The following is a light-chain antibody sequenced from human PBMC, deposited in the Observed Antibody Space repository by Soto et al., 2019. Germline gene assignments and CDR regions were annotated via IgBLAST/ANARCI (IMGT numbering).Light chain of an antibody. CDR2: KAS. CDR1: QTISSW. V-gene: IGKV1-5*03. CDR3: QHYNSYSEA. J-gene: IGKJ1*01. Sequence: THXRSTLSGAVGDRVTITCRASQTISSWLAWYQQKPGKAPKLLIYKASTLKSGVPSRFSGSGSGTEFTLTISSLQPDDFATYYCQHYNSYSEAFGQGTKVDIK.